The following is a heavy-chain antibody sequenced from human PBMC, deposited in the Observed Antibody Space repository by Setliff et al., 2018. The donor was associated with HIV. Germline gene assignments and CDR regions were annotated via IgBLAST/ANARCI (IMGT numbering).Heavy chain of an antibody. D-gene: IGHD3-10*01. J-gene: IGHJ4*02. CDR1: GGSFSGYY. V-gene: IGHV4-34*01. CDR3: ARVLYRGSGSYYFDY. CDR2: INHSGST. Sequence: PSETLSLTCAVYGGSFSGYYWNWIRQPPGKGLEWIGGINHSGSTNYNPSLKSRVTISVDTSKNQFSLKLSSVTAADTAVYYCARVLYRGSGSYYFDYWGQGTLVTVSS.